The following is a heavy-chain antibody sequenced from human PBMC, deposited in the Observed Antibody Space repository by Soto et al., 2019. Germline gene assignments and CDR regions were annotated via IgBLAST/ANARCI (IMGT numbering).Heavy chain of an antibody. CDR2: ISGSGGST. J-gene: IGHJ4*02. D-gene: IGHD3-10*01. V-gene: IGHV3-23*01. CDR3: AKDSLTMVRGVIDY. CDR1: GFTFSIYA. Sequence: EVQLLESGGGLVQPGGSLSLSCAASGFTFSIYAMSWVRQAPGKGLEWVSAISGSGGSTYYADSVKARFTISRDNSKHTLYLQMNSLRAEDTAVYYWAKDSLTMVRGVIDYRGQGPLVTFSP.